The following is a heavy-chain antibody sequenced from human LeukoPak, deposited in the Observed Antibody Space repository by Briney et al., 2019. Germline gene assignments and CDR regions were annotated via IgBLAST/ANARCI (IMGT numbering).Heavy chain of an antibody. D-gene: IGHD2-15*01. CDR3: ARGQVVAAIDY. Sequence: SETLSLTCAVYGGSFSGYYWSWIRQPPGKGLEWIGEINHSGSTNYNPSLKSRVTISVDTSKNQFSLKLSSVTAADTAVYYCARGQVVAAIDYWGQGTLVTVSS. J-gene: IGHJ4*02. V-gene: IGHV4-34*01. CDR2: INHSGST. CDR1: GGSFSGYY.